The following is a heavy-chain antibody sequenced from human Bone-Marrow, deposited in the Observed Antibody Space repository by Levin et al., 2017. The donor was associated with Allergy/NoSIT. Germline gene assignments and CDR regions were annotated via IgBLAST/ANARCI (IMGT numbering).Heavy chain of an antibody. J-gene: IGHJ4*02. CDR1: GFTFSSYS. CDR2: ISSSSSYI. V-gene: IGHV3-21*01. CDR3: ARAILGYCSSTSCPPLDY. Sequence: GESLKISCAASGFTFSSYSMNWVRQAPGKGLEWVSSISSSSSYIYYADSVKGRFTISRDNAKNSLYLQMNSLRAEDTAVYYCARAILGYCSSTSCPPLDYWGQGTLVTVSS. D-gene: IGHD2-2*01.